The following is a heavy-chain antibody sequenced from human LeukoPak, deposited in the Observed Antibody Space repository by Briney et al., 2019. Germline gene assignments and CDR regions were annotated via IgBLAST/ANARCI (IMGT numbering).Heavy chain of an antibody. J-gene: IGHJ4*02. Sequence: SETLSLTCTVSGYSISSGYYWGWIRQPPGKGLEWIGSIYHSGSTYYNPSLKSRVTISVDTSKNQFSLKLSSVTAADTAVYYCAREWCSSPSCWGGPFDYWGQGTLVTVSS. CDR2: IYHSGST. D-gene: IGHD2-2*01. CDR3: AREWCSSPSCWGGPFDY. V-gene: IGHV4-38-2*02. CDR1: GYSISSGYY.